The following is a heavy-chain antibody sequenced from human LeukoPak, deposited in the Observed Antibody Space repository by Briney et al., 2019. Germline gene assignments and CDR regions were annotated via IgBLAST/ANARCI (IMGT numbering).Heavy chain of an antibody. Sequence: SVTVSFKASGYTLTSYGFCWVRQPPAQGLEWVGWINAYNGKTNYAQKLQGRVTMTTDTSTNKAYMELRSLRSDDTAVYYCARGCSSTSCFDYDYYGMDVRGQGTTVTVSS. V-gene: IGHV1-18*01. J-gene: IGHJ6*02. CDR1: GYTLTSYG. CDR3: ARGCSSTSCFDYDYYGMDV. CDR2: INAYNGKT. D-gene: IGHD2-2*01.